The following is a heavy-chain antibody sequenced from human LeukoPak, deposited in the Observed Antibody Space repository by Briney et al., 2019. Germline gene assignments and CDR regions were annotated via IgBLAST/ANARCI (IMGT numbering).Heavy chain of an antibody. CDR2: INWNGGST. D-gene: IGHD6-13*01. CDR3: ARDRESGRLISSSWYFDP. Sequence: RTGGSLRLSCAASGFTFDDYGMSWVRQAPGKGLEWVSGINWNGGSTGYADSVKGRFTISRDNAKNSLYLQMNSLRAEDTALYCCARDRESGRLISSSWYFDPWGQGTLVTVSS. V-gene: IGHV3-20*04. CDR1: GFTFDDYG. J-gene: IGHJ5*02.